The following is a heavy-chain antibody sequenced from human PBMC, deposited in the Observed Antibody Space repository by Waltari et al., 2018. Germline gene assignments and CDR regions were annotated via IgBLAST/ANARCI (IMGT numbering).Heavy chain of an antibody. CDR2: IKEDGSEI. CDR3: ATGSVTHTY. V-gene: IGHV3-7*01. D-gene: IGHD2-21*02. CDR1: GLLLSSYW. Sequence: EVQLAESGGGLVQPGGSLRPSGAESGLLLSSYWIPWVRQAPGKGLEWVANIKEDGSEIYYVDSVRGRFTVSRDNAKNSLFLQMTSLRVEDTAVYYCATGSVTHTYWGQGTLVSVSA. J-gene: IGHJ4*02.